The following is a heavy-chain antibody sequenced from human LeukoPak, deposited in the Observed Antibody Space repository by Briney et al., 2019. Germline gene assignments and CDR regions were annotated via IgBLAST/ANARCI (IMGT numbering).Heavy chain of an antibody. CDR3: ARRAVGNSYYYSMDV. D-gene: IGHD6-19*01. CDR2: FDPEDGET. Sequence: ASVKVSCKVSGYTLTELSMHWVRQAPGKGLEWMGGFDPEDGETIYAQKFQGRVTITRNTSISTAFMELSSLRSEDTAVYYCARRAVGNSYYYSMDVWGKGTTVTVSS. J-gene: IGHJ6*03. V-gene: IGHV1-24*01. CDR1: GYTLTELS.